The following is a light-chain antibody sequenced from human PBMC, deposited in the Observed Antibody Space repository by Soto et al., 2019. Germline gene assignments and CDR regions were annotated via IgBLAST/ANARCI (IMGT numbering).Light chain of an antibody. CDR3: QQYNSYSWT. Sequence: AIQMSQSPSSLSACVGDRVTITCRASQGIRNDLGWYQQKPGKAPKLLIYAASSLQSGVPSRFSGSGSGTDFTLTISSLQPDDFATYYCQQYNSYSWTFGQGTKVDIK. J-gene: IGKJ1*01. CDR2: AAS. V-gene: IGKV1-6*01. CDR1: QGIRND.